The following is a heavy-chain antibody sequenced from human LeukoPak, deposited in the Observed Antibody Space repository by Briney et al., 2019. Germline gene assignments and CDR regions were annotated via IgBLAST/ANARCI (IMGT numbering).Heavy chain of an antibody. CDR1: GGSITSSSYY. J-gene: IGHJ4*02. Sequence: SETLSLTCTVSGGSITSSSYYWGWIRKPPGKGLEWIGSIFYSGSTYYNPSLKSRVTISVDTSKTQFSLKLSPVTAADTAVYYCAKQQLVRCFDYWGQGTLVTVSS. CDR2: IFYSGST. CDR3: AKQQLVRCFDY. V-gene: IGHV4-39*01. D-gene: IGHD6-13*01.